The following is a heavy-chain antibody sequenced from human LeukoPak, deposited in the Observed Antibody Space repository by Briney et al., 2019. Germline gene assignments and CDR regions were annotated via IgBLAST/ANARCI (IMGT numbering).Heavy chain of an antibody. V-gene: IGHV3-23*01. CDR2: ITTSDGNT. CDR1: GFTFSSYT. CDR3: AKDGGLWVSAHWGDS. Sequence: GGSLRLSCAISGFTFSSYTMSWVRQAPGKGLEWVSTITTSDGNTYYADSVKGRFTVSRDNSKNTLFLQMNSLRAEDTAVYYCAKDGGLWVSAHWGDSWGRGTLVTVSS. D-gene: IGHD7-27*01. J-gene: IGHJ4*02.